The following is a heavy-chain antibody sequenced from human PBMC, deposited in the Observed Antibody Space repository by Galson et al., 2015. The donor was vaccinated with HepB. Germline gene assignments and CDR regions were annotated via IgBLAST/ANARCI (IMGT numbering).Heavy chain of an antibody. CDR3: ARDGASIAVPAADDAFDI. CDR1: GYTFTSYG. V-gene: IGHV1-18*01. Sequence: SVKVSCKASGYTFTSYGISWVRQAPGQGLEWMGWISAYNGNTNYAQKLQGRVTMTTDTSTSTAYMELRSLRSDDTAVYYCARDGASIAVPAADDAFDIWGQGTMVTVSS. D-gene: IGHD2-2*01. J-gene: IGHJ3*02. CDR2: ISAYNGNT.